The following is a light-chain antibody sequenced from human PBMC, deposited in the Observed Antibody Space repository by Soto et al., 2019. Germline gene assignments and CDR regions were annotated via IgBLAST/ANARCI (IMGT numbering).Light chain of an antibody. CDR3: QEWYSRSDHYV. CDR2: YDS. V-gene: IGLV3-21*04. Sequence: SYELTQPPSVSVAPGKTARITCGGNNIGSKSGHWYQQKPGQAPVLVIYYDSDRPSGITERLSGCNSWNTATLTISRVEDGDEADYYCQEWYSRSDHYVFGTGTKLTVL. CDR1: NIGSKS. J-gene: IGLJ1*01.